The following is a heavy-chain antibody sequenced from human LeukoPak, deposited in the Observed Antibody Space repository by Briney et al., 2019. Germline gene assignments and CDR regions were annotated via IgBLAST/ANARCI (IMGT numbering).Heavy chain of an antibody. J-gene: IGHJ6*02. D-gene: IGHD2-21*01. Sequence: WGSLRLSCAASGFTFSSYDMHWVRQATGKGLEWVSAIGTAGDTYYPGSVKGRFTISRENAKNSLYLQMNSLRAGDTAVYYCARANLLLGYYGMDVWGQGTTVTVSS. CDR1: GFTFSSYD. V-gene: IGHV3-13*01. CDR3: ARANLLLGYYGMDV. CDR2: IGTAGDT.